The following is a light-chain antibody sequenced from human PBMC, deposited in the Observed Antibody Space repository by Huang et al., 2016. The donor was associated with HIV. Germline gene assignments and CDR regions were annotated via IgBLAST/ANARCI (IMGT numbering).Light chain of an antibody. V-gene: IGKV3-11*01. J-gene: IGKJ1*01. CDR1: QSLSTY. CDR2: DAS. CDR3: QHRSRWPPWT. Sequence: EIVLTQSPGTLSLSPGERATLSCRASQSLSTYLAWYQQQPGQAPRLLIYDASNRAAGIPARFSGSGSETDFTLTISSLEPEDFAVYYCQHRSRWPPWTFGQGTKVEIK.